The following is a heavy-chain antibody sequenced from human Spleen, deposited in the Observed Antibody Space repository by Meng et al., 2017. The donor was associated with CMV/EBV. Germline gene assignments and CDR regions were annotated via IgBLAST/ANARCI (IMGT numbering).Heavy chain of an antibody. CDR1: GGAVSGYY. Sequence: LKLQQWGAGPLKPTETLALPWAVYGGAVSGYYWSWIRQPPGKGLEWIGEINHSGSTNYNPSLKSRVTISVDTSKNQFSLKLSSVTAADTAVYYCAREPWFDPWGQGTLVTVSS. CDR2: INHSGST. CDR3: AREPWFDP. J-gene: IGHJ5*02. D-gene: IGHD1-26*01. V-gene: IGHV4-34*01.